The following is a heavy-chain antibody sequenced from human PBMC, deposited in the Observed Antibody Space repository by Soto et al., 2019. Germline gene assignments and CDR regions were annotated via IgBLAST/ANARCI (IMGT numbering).Heavy chain of an antibody. Sequence: GESLKISCKGSVYSFTSYWIGWVRQMPGKGLEWMGIIYPGDSDTRYSPSFQGQVTISADKSISTAYLQWSSLKASDTAMYYCAISANYDFWSGYSPHWFDPWGQGTLVTVSS. CDR1: VYSFTSYW. J-gene: IGHJ5*02. CDR3: AISANYDFWSGYSPHWFDP. D-gene: IGHD3-3*01. CDR2: IYPGDSDT. V-gene: IGHV5-51*01.